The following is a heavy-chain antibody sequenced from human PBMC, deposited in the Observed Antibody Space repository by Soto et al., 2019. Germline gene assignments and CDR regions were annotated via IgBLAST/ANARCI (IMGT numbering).Heavy chain of an antibody. CDR2: ISRTTNYI. CDR1: GFTFTRYS. CDR3: AKDIREYSSGWTYFDY. D-gene: IGHD6-19*01. Sequence: GGSLRLSCAASGFTFTRYSMNWVRQAPGKGLEWVSSISRTTNYIYYGDSVKGRFTISRDNAKNSLYLQMNSLRPEDTALYYCAKDIREYSSGWTYFDYWGHGTLVTVSS. J-gene: IGHJ4*01. V-gene: IGHV3-21*04.